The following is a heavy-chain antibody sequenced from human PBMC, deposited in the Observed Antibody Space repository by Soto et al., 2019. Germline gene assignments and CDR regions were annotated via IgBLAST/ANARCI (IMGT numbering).Heavy chain of an antibody. Sequence: QVQLQESGLGLVKPSETLSLTCTVSGGSISSYFWSWIRQPPGKGLEWIGYIYYSGSTNYNPSLKSRVTISVDTSKNQFSLKLSSVTAADTAVYYCARGVRYFDYWGQGTLVTVSS. CDR2: IYYSGST. CDR3: ARGVRYFDY. J-gene: IGHJ4*02. CDR1: GGSISSYF. D-gene: IGHD3-10*01. V-gene: IGHV4-59*01.